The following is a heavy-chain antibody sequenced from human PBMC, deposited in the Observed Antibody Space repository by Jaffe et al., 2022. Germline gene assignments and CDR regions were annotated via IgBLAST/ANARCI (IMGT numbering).Heavy chain of an antibody. J-gene: IGHJ4*02. Sequence: EVQVLESGGGLVQPGGSLRLSCAASGFPFRTYAMNWVRQAPGKGLEWVSRIGSSGDSPIYADSVKGRFTISRDNSKNTLYLQMNSLRAEDTAIYYCATLYGSGDYWGQGTLVTVSS. D-gene: IGHD3-10*01. V-gene: IGHV3-23*01. CDR3: ATLYGSGDY. CDR2: IGSSGDSP. CDR1: GFPFRTYA.